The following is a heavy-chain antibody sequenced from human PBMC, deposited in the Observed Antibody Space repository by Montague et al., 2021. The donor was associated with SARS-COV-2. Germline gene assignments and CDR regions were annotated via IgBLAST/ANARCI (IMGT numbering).Heavy chain of an antibody. CDR3: ARDSGLCGDGCYEYVFDI. J-gene: IGHJ6*02. D-gene: IGHD2-21*01. V-gene: IGHV4-59*01. Sequence: SETLSLTCTVSGGSISPYYWSWIRQPPGKGLEWIGYISYSGHTNYNPSLKSRVTISVDTSKNQFSLTLSSLAAADTAIYYCARDSGLCGDGCYEYVFDIWGQGTAVTVSS. CDR2: ISYSGHT. CDR1: GGSISPYY.